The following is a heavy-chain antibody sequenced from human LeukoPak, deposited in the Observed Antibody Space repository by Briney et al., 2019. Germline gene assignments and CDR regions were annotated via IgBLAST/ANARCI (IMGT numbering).Heavy chain of an antibody. D-gene: IGHD1-26*01. J-gene: IGHJ4*02. CDR2: IWYDGSNK. CDR3: AKERFYSGSSPFDY. V-gene: IGHV3-33*06. CDR1: GFTFSSYG. Sequence: AGRSLRLPCAASGFTFSSYGMHWVRQAPGKGLEWVAVIWYDGSNKYYADSVKGRFTISRDNSKNTLYLQMNSLRAEDTAVYYCAKERFYSGSSPFDYWGQGTLVTVSS.